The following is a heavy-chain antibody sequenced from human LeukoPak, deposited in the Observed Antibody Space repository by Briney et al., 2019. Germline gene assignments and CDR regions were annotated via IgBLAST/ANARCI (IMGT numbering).Heavy chain of an antibody. Sequence: GGSLRLSCAASGLTVSSNCMSWVRQAPGKGLEWVSFIYSGGNTYYSDSVKGRFTISRDNAKNTLYLQMNSLRAEDTAVYYCARDGVRDGLYFDYWGQGTLVTVSS. CDR2: IYSGGNT. CDR1: GLTVSSNC. CDR3: ARDGVRDGLYFDY. J-gene: IGHJ4*02. V-gene: IGHV3-53*01. D-gene: IGHD5-24*01.